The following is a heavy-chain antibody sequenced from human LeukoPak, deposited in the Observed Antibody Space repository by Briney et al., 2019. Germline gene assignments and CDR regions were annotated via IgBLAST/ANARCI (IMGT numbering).Heavy chain of an antibody. CDR3: TTDEDWNYPRKDV. CDR1: GFTFNYAW. CDR2: TVSEIDGGTT. V-gene: IGHV3-15*04. Sequence: PGGSLRLSCAASGFTFNYAWMSWVRQVPGKGLEWVGQTVSEIDGGTTDYAAPVKGRFTISSDDSTRTLYLQMTSLEIEDTAVSYCTTDEDWNYPRKDVWGQGATVIVSS. D-gene: IGHD1-7*01. J-gene: IGHJ6*02.